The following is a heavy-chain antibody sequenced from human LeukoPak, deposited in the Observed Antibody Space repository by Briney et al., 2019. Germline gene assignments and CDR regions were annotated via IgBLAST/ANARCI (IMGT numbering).Heavy chain of an antibody. Sequence: SETLSLTCAVYGGSFSGYYWSWIRQPPGKVLEWIGSTYYSGSTNYNPSLKSRVTIPVDTSKNQFSLKLSSVTAAETAVYYCARGYCSGGSCYFDYYYGMDVWGKGTTVTVSS. V-gene: IGHV4-59*01. CDR1: GGSFSGYY. CDR3: ARGYCSGGSCYFDYYYGMDV. CDR2: TYYSGST. J-gene: IGHJ6*04. D-gene: IGHD2-15*01.